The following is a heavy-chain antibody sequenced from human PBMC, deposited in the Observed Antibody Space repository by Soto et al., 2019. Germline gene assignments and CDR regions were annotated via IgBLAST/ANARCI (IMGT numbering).Heavy chain of an antibody. CDR2: VNGDGSAT. V-gene: IGHV3-74*01. CDR3: ASGWLEWLSRQPPSDY. D-gene: IGHD3-3*01. Sequence: EVQLVESGGGLVQPGGSLRLSCAASGFTFSDHWMHWVRQAPGEGLVCVARVNGDGSATSYADSVKGRFTISRDNAKNTLYLEMPGLRVDDTAVYYCASGWLEWLSRQPPSDYWGQGTLVTVSS. J-gene: IGHJ4*02. CDR1: GFTFSDHW.